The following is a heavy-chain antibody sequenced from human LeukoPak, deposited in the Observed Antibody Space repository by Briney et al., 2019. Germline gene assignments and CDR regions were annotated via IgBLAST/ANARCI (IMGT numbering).Heavy chain of an antibody. V-gene: IGHV3-9*01. CDR3: AKDKSDCSGGSCYAYGAFDI. CDR1: GFTFDDYA. D-gene: IGHD2-15*01. Sequence: GGSLRLSCAASGFTFDDYAMHWVRQAPGKGLEWVSGISWNSGSIGYADSVKGRFTISRDNAKNSLYLQMNSLRAEDTALYYCAKDKSDCSGGSCYAYGAFDIWGQGTMVTVSS. J-gene: IGHJ3*02. CDR2: ISWNSGSI.